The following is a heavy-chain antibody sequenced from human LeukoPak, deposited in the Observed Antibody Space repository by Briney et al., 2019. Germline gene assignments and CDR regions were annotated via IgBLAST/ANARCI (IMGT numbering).Heavy chain of an antibody. D-gene: IGHD6-13*01. CDR3: ARSAAAGFSYYYYYMDV. V-gene: IGHV3-74*01. J-gene: IGHJ6*03. CDR1: GYTFSRYW. Sequence: GGSLRLSCAASGYTFSRYWMHWVRQAPGKGLVWVSRINSDGSSTTYADSVKGRFTISRDNAKNTLYLQMNSLRAEDTAVYYCARSAAAGFSYYYYYMDVWGKGTTVTVSS. CDR2: INSDGSST.